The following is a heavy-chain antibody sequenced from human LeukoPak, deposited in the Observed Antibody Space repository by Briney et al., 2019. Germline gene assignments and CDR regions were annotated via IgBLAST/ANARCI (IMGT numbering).Heavy chain of an antibody. J-gene: IGHJ4*02. CDR1: GFTFSSYS. CDR3: AKDGIQWPSMGYFDY. CDR2: ISSSSSYI. Sequence: KPGGSLRLSCAASGFTFSSYSMTWVRQAPGKGLEWVSSISSSSSYIYYADSVKGRFTISRDNAKNSLYLQMNSLRAEDTALYYCAKDGIQWPSMGYFDYWGQGTLVTVSS. D-gene: IGHD5-12*01. V-gene: IGHV3-21*04.